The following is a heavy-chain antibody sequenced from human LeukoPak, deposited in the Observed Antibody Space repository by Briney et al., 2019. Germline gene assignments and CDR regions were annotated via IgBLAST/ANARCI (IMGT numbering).Heavy chain of an antibody. CDR3: ARQGYSGHSQGAADY. V-gene: IGHV1-18*01. Sequence: ASVKVSCKASGYTFTYYGISWVRQAPGQGLEWMGWISANNGNRNYALKLQDRVSMTTDTSTTTAHMELRSLRSDDTAVYYCARQGYSGHSQGAADYWGQGTLVTVSS. J-gene: IGHJ4*02. D-gene: IGHD4-23*01. CDR1: GYTFTYYG. CDR2: ISANNGNR.